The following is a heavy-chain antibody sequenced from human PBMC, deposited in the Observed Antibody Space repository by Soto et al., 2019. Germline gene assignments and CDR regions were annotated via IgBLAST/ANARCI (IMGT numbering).Heavy chain of an antibody. CDR1: GGSISSGGYS. CDR2: MYHSGST. V-gene: IGHV4-30-2*05. CDR3: ARSYGSGNYYGVPSNWFDP. Sequence: SETLSLTCAVSGGSISSGGYSWSWIRQPPGKGLEWIGYMYHSGSTYYNPSLESRVTISLDSSKNHFSLKLSSVTAADTAVYYCARSYGSGNYYGVPSNWFDPWGQGILVTVSS. D-gene: IGHD3-10*01. J-gene: IGHJ5*02.